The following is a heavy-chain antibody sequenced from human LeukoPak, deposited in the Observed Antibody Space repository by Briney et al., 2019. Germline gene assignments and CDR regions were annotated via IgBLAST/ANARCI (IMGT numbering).Heavy chain of an antibody. J-gene: IGHJ4*02. CDR1: GYPFSRFA. CDR3: ARDSEAIYGVVIPSNY. V-gene: IGHV1-18*01. CDR2: ISAHNGAT. Sequence: GASVKVSCKASGYPFSRFAIIWVRQAPGQGLEWMGWISAHNGATNFAQKFQGRLTMTADTSTTTAYMELRSLTSDDTAIYYCARDSEAIYGVVIPSNYWGQGTLVTVSP. D-gene: IGHD3-3*01.